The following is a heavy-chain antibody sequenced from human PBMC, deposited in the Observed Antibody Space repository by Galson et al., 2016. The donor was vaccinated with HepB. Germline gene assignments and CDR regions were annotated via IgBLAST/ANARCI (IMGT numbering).Heavy chain of an antibody. D-gene: IGHD1-1*01. J-gene: IGHJ5*02. V-gene: IGHV3-15*01. Sequence: SLRLSCAASGFTFSNAWMSWVRQAPGKGLEWVARIKSKTDGATTDYATPVKGRFTISRDDSKNTLYLQGESLKTEDTAVYYCTTDGLLGRGGYLPGSWGQGTLVTVSS. CDR3: TTDGLLGRGGYLPGS. CDR1: GFTFSNAW. CDR2: IKSKTDGATT.